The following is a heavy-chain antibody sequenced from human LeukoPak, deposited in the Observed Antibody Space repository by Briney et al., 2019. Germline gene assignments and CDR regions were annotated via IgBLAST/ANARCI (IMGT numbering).Heavy chain of an antibody. Sequence: GGSLRLSCATSGFSLSHSYMNWVRQAPGKGLEWVATIKQDGVDKYYVDSVKGRFTISRDTAKNSLFLQMNSLRVDDTAVYYCARDPSRYDLDSGGKGTLVTVSS. CDR1: GFSLSHSY. V-gene: IGHV3-7*01. J-gene: IGHJ4*02. CDR2: IKQDGVDK. CDR3: ARDPSRYDLDS. D-gene: IGHD2-2*01.